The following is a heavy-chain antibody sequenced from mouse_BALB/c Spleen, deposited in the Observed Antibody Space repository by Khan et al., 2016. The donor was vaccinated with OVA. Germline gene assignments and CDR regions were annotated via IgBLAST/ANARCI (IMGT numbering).Heavy chain of an antibody. J-gene: IGHJ4*01. CDR3: ARVRYAGTMDY. D-gene: IGHD2-14*01. V-gene: IGHV9-3-1*01. Sequence: QIQLVQSGPELQKPGETVKISCKASGYTFTNYGMNWVKQAPGKGLKWMGFINTYTGEPTYADDFKGRFAFSLDTSASTAYLQINNLKNEDTSTYLCARVRYAGTMDYWGQGTTVTVSS. CDR1: GYTFTNYG. CDR2: INTYTGEP.